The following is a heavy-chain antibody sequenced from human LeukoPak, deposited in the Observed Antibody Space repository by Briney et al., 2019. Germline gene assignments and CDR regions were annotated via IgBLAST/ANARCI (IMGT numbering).Heavy chain of an antibody. D-gene: IGHD2/OR15-2a*01. CDR2: IYRGGFT. J-gene: IGHJ5*02. Sequence: LAGGPLRLSCAASGFTVSDYYMNWVRQAPGKGLEWVSVIYRGGFTYYADSVRGRFSISRDNSKNTLYLQMNSLRAEDTALYYCAREFLGFHPWGQGTLVTVSS. CDR1: GFTVSDYY. CDR3: AREFLGFHP. V-gene: IGHV3-53*01.